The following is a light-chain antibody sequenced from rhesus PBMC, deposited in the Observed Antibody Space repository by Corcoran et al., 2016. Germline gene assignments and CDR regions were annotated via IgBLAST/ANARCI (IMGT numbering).Light chain of an antibody. CDR1: QGISNY. CDR2: YAS. CDR3: QQYNNSPLT. Sequence: DIQMTQSPSSLSASVGDRVTITCRASQGISNYLSWYQQKPGKAPKPLIYYASRLETGVPSRFSGSRSCTDYTLTISSLQPEDIATYYCQQYNNSPLTFGGGTNVEIK. V-gene: IGKV1-66*01. J-gene: IGKJ4*01.